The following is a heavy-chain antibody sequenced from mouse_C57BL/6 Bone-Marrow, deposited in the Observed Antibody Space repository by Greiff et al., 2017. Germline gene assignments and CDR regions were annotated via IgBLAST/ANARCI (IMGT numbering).Heavy chain of an antibody. V-gene: IGHV1-64*01. CDR3: AISYDYDDYTMDY. CDR2: MHPNGGSP. D-gene: IGHD2-4*01. Sequence: QVQLQQPGAELVKPGASVKLSCKASGYTFTNYWMHWVKQRPGQGLEWIGMMHPNGGSPDYNEKFKSEATLSVDKSSRTAYMELSSLTSEDSAVYYSAISYDYDDYTMDYWGQGTSVTVSS. J-gene: IGHJ4*01. CDR1: GYTFTNYW.